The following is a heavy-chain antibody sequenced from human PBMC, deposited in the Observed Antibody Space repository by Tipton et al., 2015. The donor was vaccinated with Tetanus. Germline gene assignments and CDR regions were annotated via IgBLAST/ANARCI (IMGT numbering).Heavy chain of an antibody. J-gene: IGHJ4*02. Sequence: TLSLTCTVSGSSISRSGHYWTWIRQPPGREPEWVRYVYHSGATNYHPSLKSRLAISADTSKNQFSLNLRSVITADTAVYYCARANNDYPKKGPFDYWGQGILVIVSS. V-gene: IGHV4-61*08. CDR3: ARANNDYPKKGPFDY. D-gene: IGHD5-12*01. CDR1: GSSISRSGHY. CDR2: VYHSGAT.